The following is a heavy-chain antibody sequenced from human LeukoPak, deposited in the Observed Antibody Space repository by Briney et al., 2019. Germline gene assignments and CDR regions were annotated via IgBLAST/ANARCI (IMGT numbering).Heavy chain of an antibody. D-gene: IGHD2-2*01. Sequence: GASVKVSCKASGYTFTGYYMHWVRQAPGQGLEWMGWINPNSGGTNYAQKFQGRVTMTRDTSISTAYMELSRLRSDDTVVYYCAREGSTSWGNWFDPWGQGTLVTVSS. V-gene: IGHV1-2*02. J-gene: IGHJ5*02. CDR1: GYTFTGYY. CDR3: AREGSTSWGNWFDP. CDR2: INPNSGGT.